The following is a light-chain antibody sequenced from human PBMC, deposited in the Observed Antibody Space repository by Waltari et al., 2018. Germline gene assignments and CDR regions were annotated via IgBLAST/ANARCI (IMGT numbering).Light chain of an antibody. CDR2: DAS. CDR3: QQRITWPLT. J-gene: IGKJ4*01. V-gene: IGKV3-11*01. Sequence: EIVLTQSPATLSLSPGERTTISCRASQRISSYLAWYQQKPGQAPRLLIYDASTRAPGIPARFSGSGSGTDFTLTISSLEPEDFAVYYCQQRITWPLTFGGGTKVEIK. CDR1: QRISSY.